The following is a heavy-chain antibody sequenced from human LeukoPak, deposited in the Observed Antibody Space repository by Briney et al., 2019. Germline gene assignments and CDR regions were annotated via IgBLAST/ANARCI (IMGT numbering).Heavy chain of an antibody. CDR2: ISSSSDYI. D-gene: IGHD3-10*01. J-gene: IGHJ4*02. V-gene: IGHV3-21*04. Sequence: PGGSLRLSCAASGFTFSSYNMNWVRQAPGKGLEWVSSISSSSDYIYYADSVKGRFTISRDNSKNTLYLQMNSLRAEDTAVYYCAKLDGSGSYAPFDYWGQGTLVTVSS. CDR3: AKLDGSGSYAPFDY. CDR1: GFTFSSYN.